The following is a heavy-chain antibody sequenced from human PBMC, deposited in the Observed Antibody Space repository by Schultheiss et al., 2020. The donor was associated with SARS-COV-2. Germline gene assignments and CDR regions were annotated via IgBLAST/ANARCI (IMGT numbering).Heavy chain of an antibody. CDR2: ITSSSSHT. D-gene: IGHD3-3*01. CDR1: GGSISSGGYY. Sequence: LSLTCTVSGGSISSGGYYWSWIRQHPGKGLEWVAYITSSSSHTNYADSVKGRFTISRDNAKNSLYLQMNSLRAEDTAVYYCARTATIFGVVTHYTMDVWGQGTAVTVSS. CDR3: ARTATIFGVVTHYTMDV. V-gene: IGHV3-11*06. J-gene: IGHJ6*02.